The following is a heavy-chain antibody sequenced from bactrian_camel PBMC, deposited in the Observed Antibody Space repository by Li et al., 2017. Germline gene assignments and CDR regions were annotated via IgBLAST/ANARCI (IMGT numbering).Heavy chain of an antibody. J-gene: IGHJ4*01. V-gene: IGHV3S10*01. CDR1: GYTYRKYY. Sequence: VQLVESGGGSVQAGGSLRLSCLASGYTYRKYYLGWFRQAPGKEREGVARIDTDGKIAYAGSVQGRFSISRDNAKNTLYLQMNSLKPEETAMYYCAAVPVRGAGIGTLTSLPRLAYRGQGTQVTVS. CDR3: AAVPVRGAGIGTLTSLPRLAY. CDR2: IDTDGKI. D-gene: IGHD1*01.